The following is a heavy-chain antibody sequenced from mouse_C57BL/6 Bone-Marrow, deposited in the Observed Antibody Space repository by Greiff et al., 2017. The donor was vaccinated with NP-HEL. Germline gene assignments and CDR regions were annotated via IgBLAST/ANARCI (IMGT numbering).Heavy chain of an antibody. J-gene: IGHJ3*01. Sequence: QVQLQQSGAELARPGASVKLSCKASGYTFTSYGISWVKQRTGQGLEWIGEIYPRSGNTYYNEKFKGKATLTADKSSSTAHMELRSLTSEDSAVYFCARFPYWGQGTLVTVSA. CDR3: ARFPY. CDR1: GYTFTSYG. CDR2: IYPRSGNT. V-gene: IGHV1-81*01.